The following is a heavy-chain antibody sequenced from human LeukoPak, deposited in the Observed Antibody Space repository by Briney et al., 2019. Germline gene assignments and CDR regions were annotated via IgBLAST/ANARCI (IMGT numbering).Heavy chain of an antibody. CDR2: ISYDGSNK. V-gene: IGHV3-30-3*01. CDR3: AKDLWKADY. J-gene: IGHJ4*02. Sequence: GRSLRLSCAASGFTFSSYAMHWVRQAPGKGLEWVAVISYDGSNKYYADSVKGRFSISRDNSKNTLYLQMNSLRADDTAVYYCAKDLWKADYWGQGTLVTVSS. CDR1: GFTFSSYA. D-gene: IGHD3-3*01.